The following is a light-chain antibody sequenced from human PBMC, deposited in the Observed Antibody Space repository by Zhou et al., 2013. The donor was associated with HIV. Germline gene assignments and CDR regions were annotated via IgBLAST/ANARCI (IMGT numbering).Light chain of an antibody. CDR2: AAS. CDR3: QRYNSFPLT. J-gene: IGKJ4*01. Sequence: EIVLTQSPGTLSLSPGERATLSCRASQSLSSSYLAWYQHKPGQAPRLLIYAASSRATGVPDRFSGSGSGTDFTLTISRLEPEDFAVYYCQRYNSFPLTFGGGTKVEIK. CDR1: QSLSSSY. V-gene: IGKV3-20*01.